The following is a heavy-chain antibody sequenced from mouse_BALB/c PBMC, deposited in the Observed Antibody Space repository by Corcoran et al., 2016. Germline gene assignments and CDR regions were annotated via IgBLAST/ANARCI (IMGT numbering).Heavy chain of an antibody. CDR2: INPYNDGT. V-gene: IGHV1S136*01. CDR1: GDTFTSYV. J-gene: IGHJ2*01. Sequence: EVQLQQSGPELVKPGASVKMSCKASGDTFTSYVMHWVKQRPGQGLEWIGYINPYNDGTKYNEKFKGKATLTSDKSSSTAYMELSSLTSEDSAVYYCASRNYDGSYYFDYWGQGTTLTVSS. CDR3: ASRNYDGSYYFDY. D-gene: IGHD2-4*01.